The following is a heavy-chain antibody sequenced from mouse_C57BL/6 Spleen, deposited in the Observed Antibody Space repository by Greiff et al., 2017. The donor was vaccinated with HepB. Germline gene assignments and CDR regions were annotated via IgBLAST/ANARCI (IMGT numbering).Heavy chain of an antibody. D-gene: IGHD1-1*01. CDR3: AREGYYGSSWYFDV. V-gene: IGHV1-76*01. J-gene: IGHJ1*03. Sequence: VQLQQSGAELVRPGASVKLSCKASGYTFTDYYINWVKQRPGQGLEWIARIYPGSGNTYYNEKFKGKATLTAEKSSSTAYMQLSSLTSEDSAVYFCAREGYYGSSWYFDVWGTGTTVTVSS. CDR2: IYPGSGNT. CDR1: GYTFTDYY.